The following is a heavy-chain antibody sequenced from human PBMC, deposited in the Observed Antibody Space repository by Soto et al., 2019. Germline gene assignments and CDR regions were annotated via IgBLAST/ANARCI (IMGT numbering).Heavy chain of an antibody. V-gene: IGHV4-39*01. D-gene: IGHD3-22*01. Sequence: PSETLSLTCTVSGGSISSSSYYWGWIRQPPGKGLEWIGSIYYSGSTYYNPSLKSRVTISVDTSKNQFSLKLSSVTAADTAVYYCARKGSSGSVYYYDSSGFFFDYSGQGTLVTVSS. CDR2: IYYSGST. CDR3: ARKGSSGSVYYYDSSGFFFDY. CDR1: GGSISSSSYY. J-gene: IGHJ4*02.